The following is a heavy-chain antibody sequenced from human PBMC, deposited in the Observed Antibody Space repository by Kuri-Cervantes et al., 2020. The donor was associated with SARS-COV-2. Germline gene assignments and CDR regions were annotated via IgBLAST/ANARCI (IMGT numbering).Heavy chain of an antibody. CDR2: INPDGSYT. CDR1: GFTFSGHW. D-gene: IGHD3-3*01. Sequence: GGSLRLSCAASGFTFSGHWVHWVRQAPGKGLVWVSRINPDGSYTNNADSVKGRFTLSRDNAKNMLFLQMNSLRAEDMAVYYCESIFGGGNIDYWGQGTLVTVSS. V-gene: IGHV3-74*01. CDR3: ESIFGGGNIDY. J-gene: IGHJ4*02.